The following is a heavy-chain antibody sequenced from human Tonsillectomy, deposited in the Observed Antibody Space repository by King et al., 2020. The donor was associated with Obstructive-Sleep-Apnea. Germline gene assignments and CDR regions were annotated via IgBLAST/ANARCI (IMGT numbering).Heavy chain of an antibody. J-gene: IGHJ3*02. Sequence: VQLVESGGGLVQPGRSLRLSCAASGFTFDGYAMHWVRQAPGKGLEWVSGISWKSGSIGYADSVKGRFTISREHAKNSLYLQMNRLRAEDTAVYYCAKDGEPYYDILTGYGAFDIWGQGTMVTVSS. CDR1: GFTFDGYA. D-gene: IGHD3-9*01. CDR2: ISWKSGSI. CDR3: AKDGEPYYDILTGYGAFDI. V-gene: IGHV3-9*01.